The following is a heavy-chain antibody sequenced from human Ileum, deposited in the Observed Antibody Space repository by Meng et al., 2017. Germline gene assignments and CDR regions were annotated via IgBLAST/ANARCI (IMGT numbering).Heavy chain of an antibody. J-gene: IGHJ4*02. CDR1: GFTFNKAW. Sequence: EVQLVESGGGLVKPGGSLRLSCAASGFTFNKAWMSWVRQAPGKGLEWVGRIKSDGITDYAAPVKGRFAISRDDSKTTLYLQMDSLKTDDTAVYYCTTDRNWDYFEYWGQGTLVTVSS. V-gene: IGHV3-15*01. D-gene: IGHD3-16*01. CDR2: IKSDGIT. CDR3: TTDRNWDYFEY.